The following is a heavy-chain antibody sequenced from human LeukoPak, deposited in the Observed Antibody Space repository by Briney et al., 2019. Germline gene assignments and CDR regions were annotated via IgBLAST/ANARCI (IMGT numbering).Heavy chain of an antibody. Sequence: SVKVSCKASGGTFSSYAISWVRQAPGQGLEWMGGLIPIFDTANYAQKFQGRVTITTDESTSTAYMELSSLRSDDTAVYYCARGGGPAAYRYHYMDVWGKGTTVTVSS. D-gene: IGHD2-2*01. CDR1: GGTFSSYA. CDR2: LIPIFDTA. CDR3: ARGGGPAAYRYHYMDV. V-gene: IGHV1-69*05. J-gene: IGHJ6*03.